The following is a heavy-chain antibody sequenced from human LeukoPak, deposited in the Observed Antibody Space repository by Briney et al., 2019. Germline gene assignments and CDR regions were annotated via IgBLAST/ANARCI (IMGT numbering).Heavy chain of an antibody. CDR1: GGSISTSSYS. CDR2: IYYSGST. D-gene: IGHD3-10*01. J-gene: IGHJ4*02. Sequence: SETLSLTCTVSGGSISTSSYSWGWIRQPPGKGLEWIGSIYYSGSTYYNPSLKSRVTISVDTSKNQFSLKLSSVTAADTAVYYCARAPSGVLHFDYWGQGTLVTVSS. CDR3: ARAPSGVLHFDY. V-gene: IGHV4-39*07.